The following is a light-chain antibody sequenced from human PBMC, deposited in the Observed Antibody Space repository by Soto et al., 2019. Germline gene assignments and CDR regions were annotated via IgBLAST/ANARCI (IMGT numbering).Light chain of an antibody. J-gene: IGLJ3*02. CDR2: STS. Sequence: VVAQESSLTVSPGGTVTLTCASSTGAVTSGHYPNWFQQKPGHAPRALIYSTSHRHSWTPARFSGSLLGGKAALTLSGVQPEDEAEYSCLLYYTGAWVFGGGTKLTVL. CDR3: LLYYTGAWV. V-gene: IGLV7-43*01. CDR1: TGAVTSGHY.